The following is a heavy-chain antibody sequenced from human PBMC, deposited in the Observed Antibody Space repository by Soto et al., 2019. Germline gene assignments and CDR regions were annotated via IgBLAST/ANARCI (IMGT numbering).Heavy chain of an antibody. V-gene: IGHV2-5*02. D-gene: IGHD2-2*01. CDR2: IYWDDDE. CDR1: GFSLSTTAEG. J-gene: IGHJ4*02. Sequence: QITLKESGPTLVKPTQTLTLTCTFSGFSLSTTAEGVGWIRQPPGKALEWLALIYWDDDERYSPSLKSRLTITKDTSKNQVVATMTNVDPVDTATYYCAHGSCSSADCYPNPYLDYWGQGILVTVSS. CDR3: AHGSCSSADCYPNPYLDY.